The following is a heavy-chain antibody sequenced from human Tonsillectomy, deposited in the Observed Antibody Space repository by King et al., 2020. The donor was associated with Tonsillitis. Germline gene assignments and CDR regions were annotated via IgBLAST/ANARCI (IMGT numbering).Heavy chain of an antibody. CDR2: ISSSGSTI. CDR3: ARDQGLDARIGVGYYYGMDV. Sequence: VQLVESGGGLVKPGGSLRISCAASGFTFSDYYMSWIRQAPGKGLEWVSYISSSGSTIYYADSVKGRFTISRDNAKNSLYLQMNSLKAEDTAVYYCARDQGLDARIGVGYYYGMDVWGQGTTVTVSS. CDR1: GFTFSDYY. D-gene: IGHD6-19*01. V-gene: IGHV3-11*01. J-gene: IGHJ6*02.